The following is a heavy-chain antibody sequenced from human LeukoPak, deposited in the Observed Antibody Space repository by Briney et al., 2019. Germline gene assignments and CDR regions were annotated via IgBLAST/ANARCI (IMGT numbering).Heavy chain of an antibody. CDR1: GGSISSGSYY. CDR3: ARSKRGYCSSTSCYDGRRNYWFDP. J-gene: IGHJ5*02. V-gene: IGHV4-61*02. D-gene: IGHD2-2*01. CDR2: IYTSGST. Sequence: SETLSLTCTVSGGSISSGSYYWSWIRQPAGKGLEWIGRIYTSGSTNYNPSLKSRVTISVDTSKNQFSLKLSSVTAADTAVYYCARSKRGYCSSTSCYDGRRNYWFDPWGQGTLVTVSS.